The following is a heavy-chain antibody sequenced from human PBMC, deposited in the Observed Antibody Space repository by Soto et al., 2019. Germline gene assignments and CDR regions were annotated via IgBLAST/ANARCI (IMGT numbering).Heavy chain of an antibody. V-gene: IGHV3-23*01. J-gene: IGHJ5*02. CDR3: AKRGIEVVVDAFPFEP. CDR2: ISGSDGRT. Sequence: VVSLRLSCSSSVFTFISYSISWFLQAPVKGLEWVSSISGSDGRTYYADSVKGRFSISRDNSKNTLYLQMNSLRAEDTAVYYCAKRGIEVVVDAFPFEPWGQGPLVNVSS. CDR1: VFTFISYS. D-gene: IGHD2-15*01.